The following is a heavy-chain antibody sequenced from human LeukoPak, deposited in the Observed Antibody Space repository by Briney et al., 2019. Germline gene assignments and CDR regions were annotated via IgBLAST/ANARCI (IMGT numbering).Heavy chain of an antibody. CDR3: ARLYYYDSSGYPLYYFDY. J-gene: IGHJ4*02. CDR1: GGSISSGDYY. CDR2: IYYSGST. V-gene: IGHV4-30-4*01. D-gene: IGHD3-22*01. Sequence: PSETLSLTCTVSGGSISSGDYYWSWIRQPPGKGLEWIGYIYYSGSTYYNPSLKSRVTISVDTSKNQFSLKLSSVTAADMAVYYCARLYYYDSSGYPLYYFDYWGQGTLVTVSS.